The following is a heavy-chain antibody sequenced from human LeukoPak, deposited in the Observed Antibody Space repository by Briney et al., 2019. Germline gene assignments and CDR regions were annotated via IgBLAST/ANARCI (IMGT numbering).Heavy chain of an antibody. CDR2: IYPGDSGT. D-gene: IGHD3-3*01. V-gene: IGHV5-51*01. J-gene: IGHJ4*02. CDR1: GYSFTSYW. Sequence: GESLQISCNGSGYSFTSYWIGWVRPMPGKGLEWMGIIYPGDSGTRYSPSFQGQVTISADKSISTAYLQWSSLKASDTAMYYCARPAGHWSGYYFDYWGQGTLVTVSS. CDR3: ARPAGHWSGYYFDY.